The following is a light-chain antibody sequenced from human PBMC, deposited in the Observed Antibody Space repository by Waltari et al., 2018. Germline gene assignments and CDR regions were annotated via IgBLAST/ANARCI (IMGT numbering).Light chain of an antibody. J-gene: IGLJ2*01. V-gene: IGLV3-25*03. CDR1: ELPKQY. CDR2: TDT. Sequence: SYELTQPPSVSVSPGQPARITCSGDELPKQYAFWYRQKPGQAPELLIYTDTERPSGIPERVSASSSGTTGTLTITGVQPEDEADYYCQSADSTNTYWVFGGGTKLTVL. CDR3: QSADSTNTYWV.